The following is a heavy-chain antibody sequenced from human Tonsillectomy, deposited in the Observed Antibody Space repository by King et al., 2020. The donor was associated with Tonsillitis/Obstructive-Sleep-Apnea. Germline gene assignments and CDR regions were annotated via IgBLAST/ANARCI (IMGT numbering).Heavy chain of an antibody. CDR1: GFTVSNNY. CDR2: IYSGGDT. V-gene: IGHV3-53*01. CDR3: ARGLGFCSGGSCYSA. Sequence: LVESGGGLIQPGGSLRLSCAASGFTVSNNYITWVRQASGKGREGVSVIYSGGDTFYADSVEGRFTISRDSSENTVYLHMNSLRAEDTAVYYCARGLGFCSGGSCYSAWGQGTLVSVSS. J-gene: IGHJ5*02. D-gene: IGHD2-15*01.